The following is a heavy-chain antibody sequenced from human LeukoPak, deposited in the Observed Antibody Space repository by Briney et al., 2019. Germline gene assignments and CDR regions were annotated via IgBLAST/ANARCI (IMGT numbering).Heavy chain of an antibody. CDR2: INPNSGGT. CDR3: ARGYYGDYPFAFDT. Sequence: ASVKVSCKASGYTFTGYYMHWVRQAPGQGLEWMGWINPNSGGTNYAQKFQGRVTMTRDTSISTAYMELSRLRSDDTAVYYCARGYYGDYPFAFDTWGQGTMVTVSS. D-gene: IGHD4-17*01. CDR1: GYTFTGYY. J-gene: IGHJ3*02. V-gene: IGHV1-2*02.